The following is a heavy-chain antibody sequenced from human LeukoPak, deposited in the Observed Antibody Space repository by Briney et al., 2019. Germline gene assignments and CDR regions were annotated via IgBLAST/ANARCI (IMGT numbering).Heavy chain of an antibody. CDR2: IRGNVDST. CDR3: AKGRYYDSGNAFDI. CDR1: GFTFSSYA. D-gene: IGHD3-9*01. V-gene: IGHV3-23*01. J-gene: IGHJ3*02. Sequence: PGGSLRLSCAASGFTFSSYAINWVRQAPGRGLEWVSAIRGNVDSTYNAESVKGRFPISRDNSKNTLYLQMNSLRAEDTAVYYCAKGRYYDSGNAFDIWGQGTMVTVSS.